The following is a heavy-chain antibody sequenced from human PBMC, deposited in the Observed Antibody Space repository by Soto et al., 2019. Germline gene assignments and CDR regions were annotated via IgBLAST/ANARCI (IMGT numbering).Heavy chain of an antibody. Sequence: QVQLQESGPGLVKPSGTLSLTCAVSGGSISSGDWCWSWVRQSPGKGLAWIGEIYYSGSTTSNPSLKSRVTISADKSENQFALRPSSVTAADTGVYSCARRGCDSIVWSLEYWGQGTLVTVSS. CDR3: ARRGCDSIVWSLEY. CDR2: IYYSGST. V-gene: IGHV4-4*02. CDR1: GGSISSGDW. J-gene: IGHJ4*02. D-gene: IGHD2-21*02.